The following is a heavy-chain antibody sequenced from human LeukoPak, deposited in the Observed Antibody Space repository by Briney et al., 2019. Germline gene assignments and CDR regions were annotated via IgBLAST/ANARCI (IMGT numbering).Heavy chain of an antibody. Sequence: GGSLRLSCAASGFTFSSYGMHWVRQAPGKGLEWVAVISYDGSNKYYADSVKGRFTISRDNSKNTLYLQMNSLRAEDTAVYYCAKYPVVRGYENGWFDPWGQGTLVTVSS. CDR3: AKYPVVRGYENGWFDP. D-gene: IGHD5-12*01. CDR1: GFTFSSYG. V-gene: IGHV3-30*18. J-gene: IGHJ5*02. CDR2: ISYDGSNK.